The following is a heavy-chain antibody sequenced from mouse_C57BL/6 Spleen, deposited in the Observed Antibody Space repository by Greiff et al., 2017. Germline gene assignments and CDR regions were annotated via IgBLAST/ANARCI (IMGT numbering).Heavy chain of an antibody. D-gene: IGHD2-2*01. CDR2: ISDGGSYT. Sequence: EVKLVESGGGLVKPGGSLKLSCAASGFTFSSYAMSWVRQTPEKRLEWVATISDGGSYTYYPDNVKGRFTISRDNAKNNLYLQMSHLKSEDTAMYYCARELVYYFDYWGQGTTLTVSS. V-gene: IGHV5-4*01. J-gene: IGHJ2*01. CDR3: ARELVYYFDY. CDR1: GFTFSSYA.